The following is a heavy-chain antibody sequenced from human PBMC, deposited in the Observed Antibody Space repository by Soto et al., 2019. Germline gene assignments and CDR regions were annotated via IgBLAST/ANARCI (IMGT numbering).Heavy chain of an antibody. Sequence: ASVRSPARLLDTPSLAMLCIGCARPPDKGLSGWEWINAGNGNTKYSQKFQGRVTITRDTSASTAYMELSSLRSEDTAVYYCARGLDYGDLVYYFDYWGQGTLVTVSS. CDR1: DTPSLAML. V-gene: IGHV1-3*01. D-gene: IGHD4-17*01. J-gene: IGHJ4*02. CDR2: INAGNGNT. CDR3: ARGLDYGDLVYYFDY.